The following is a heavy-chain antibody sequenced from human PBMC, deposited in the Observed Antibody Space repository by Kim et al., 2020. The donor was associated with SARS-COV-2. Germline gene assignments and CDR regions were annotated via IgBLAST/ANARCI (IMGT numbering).Heavy chain of an antibody. V-gene: IGHV3-53*01. CDR1: EFSVSTNT. D-gene: IGHD1-20*01. CDR2: IYRNGTT. Sequence: GGSLRLSCAASEFSVSTNTMTWVRQAPGKGLEWVSRIYRNGTTNYSDAAKGRYTTSRDTSKNTLYLQMNNLRADDTAVYYYAGDNYNNYWYKYWGQGTL. CDR3: AGDNYNNYWYKY. J-gene: IGHJ4*02.